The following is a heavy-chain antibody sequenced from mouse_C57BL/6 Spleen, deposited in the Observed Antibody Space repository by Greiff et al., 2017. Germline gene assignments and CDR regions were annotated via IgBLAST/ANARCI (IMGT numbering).Heavy chain of an antibody. V-gene: IGHV1-15*01. J-gene: IGHJ4*01. CDR3: TRGKKYYAMDY. CDR2: IDPETGGT. CDR1: GYTFTDYE. Sequence: VQLQQSGAELVRPGASVTLSCKASGYTFTDYEMHWVKQTPVHGLEWIGAIDPETGGTAYNQKFKGKAILTADKSSSTAYMELRSLTSEDSAVYYCTRGKKYYAMDYWGQGTSVTVSS.